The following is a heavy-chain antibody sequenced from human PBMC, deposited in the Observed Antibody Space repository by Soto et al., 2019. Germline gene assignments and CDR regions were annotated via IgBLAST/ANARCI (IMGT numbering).Heavy chain of an antibody. Sequence: ASVKVSCKASGYTFTSYGISWVRQAPGQGLEWMGWISAYNGNTNYAQQLQGRVTMTTDTSTSTAYMELRSLRSDDTAVYYCARQVGEQWLVKGYFDYWGQGTLVTVSS. J-gene: IGHJ4*02. CDR3: ARQVGEQWLVKGYFDY. CDR2: ISAYNGNT. V-gene: IGHV1-18*01. CDR1: GYTFTSYG. D-gene: IGHD6-19*01.